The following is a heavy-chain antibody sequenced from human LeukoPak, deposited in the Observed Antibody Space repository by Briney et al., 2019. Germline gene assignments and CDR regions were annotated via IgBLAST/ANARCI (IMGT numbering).Heavy chain of an antibody. CDR1: GGSISSGGYY. D-gene: IGHD2-2*01. J-gene: IGHJ6*02. CDR3: TRARNERPAEGYYYGMDV. CDR2: IYYSGST. V-gene: IGHV4-31*03. Sequence: SQTLSLTCTVSGGSISSGGYYWSWIRQHPGKGLEWIGYIYYSGSTYYNPSLKSRVTISVDTSKNQFSLKLSSVTAADTAVYYCTRARNERPAEGYYYGMDVWGQGTTVTVSS.